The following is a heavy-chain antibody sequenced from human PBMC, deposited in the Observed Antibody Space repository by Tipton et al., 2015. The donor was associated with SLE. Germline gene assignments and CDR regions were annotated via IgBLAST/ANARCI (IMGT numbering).Heavy chain of an antibody. D-gene: IGHD3-3*01. J-gene: IGHJ6*03. CDR1: GFTFSDHF. CDR3: AKVAGFWSGKEDHYYYYYMAV. Sequence: SLRLSCAASGFTFSDHFMDWVRQAPGKGLEWVGRIRNKAHGSTTQFAASVRGRFTIFRDDSKNSMSLQMNSLKTEDTAVYYCAKVAGFWSGKEDHYYYYYMAVWGKGTTVTVSS. CDR2: IRNKAHGSTT. V-gene: IGHV3-72*01.